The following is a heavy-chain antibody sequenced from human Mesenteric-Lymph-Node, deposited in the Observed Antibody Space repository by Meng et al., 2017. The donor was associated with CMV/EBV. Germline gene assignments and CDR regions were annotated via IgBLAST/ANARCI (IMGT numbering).Heavy chain of an antibody. CDR2: IQFDGSDK. CDR1: GFTFSSYD. J-gene: IGHJ4*02. Sequence: GGSLRLSCAASGFTFSSYDMHWVRQAPGKGLEWVAFIQFDGSDKYYADSMKGRFTVSRDNSKNTLYLQMNSLSSEDTAVYFCAKDAFTGIDFWGQGTLVTVSS. CDR3: AKDAFTGIDF. D-gene: IGHD1-14*01. V-gene: IGHV3-30*02.